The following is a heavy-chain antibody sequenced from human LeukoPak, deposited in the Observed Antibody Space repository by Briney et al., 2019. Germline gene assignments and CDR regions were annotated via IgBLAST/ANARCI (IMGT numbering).Heavy chain of an antibody. CDR1: GGSISRSSYY. CDR2: IYSTGST. J-gene: IGHJ6*03. V-gene: IGHV4-61*05. D-gene: IGHD2-2*01. Sequence: SETLSLTCPVSGGSISRSSYYWSWIRQPPGKGLEWIGYIYSTGSTIYNHSLKSRVTISVDTSKSQFSLKLSSVTAADTTVYYCARSRYCSSTSCYYLYYYMDVWGKGTTVTVSS. CDR3: ARSRYCSSTSCYYLYYYMDV.